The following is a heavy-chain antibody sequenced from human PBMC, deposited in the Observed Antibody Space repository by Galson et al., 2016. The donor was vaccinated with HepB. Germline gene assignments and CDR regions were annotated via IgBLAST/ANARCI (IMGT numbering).Heavy chain of an antibody. CDR1: GGSISSGGYS. D-gene: IGHD3-10*01. CDR3: ARAMGDY. J-gene: IGHJ4*02. CDR2: TYHSGST. Sequence: TLSLTCTVSGGSISSGGYSWTWIRQPPGKGLAWIGSTYHSGSTYYNPSPKSRLSISVARSTNQFYLRLGSVTAANTAVDYCARAMGDYWGQGILVTVSS. V-gene: IGHV4-30-2*01.